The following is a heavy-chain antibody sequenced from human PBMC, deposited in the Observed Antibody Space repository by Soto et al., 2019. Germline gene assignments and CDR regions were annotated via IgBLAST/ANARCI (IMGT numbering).Heavy chain of an antibody. Sequence: SETLSLTCTVSGGSISSGGYYWSWIRQHPGKGLEWIGYIYYSGSTYYNPSLKSRVTISVDTSKNQFSLKLSSVTAADTAVYYCARLLTTVTTISCWFDPWGQGTLVTVSS. J-gene: IGHJ5*02. D-gene: IGHD4-17*01. V-gene: IGHV4-31*03. CDR3: ARLLTTVTTISCWFDP. CDR1: GGSISSGGYY. CDR2: IYYSGST.